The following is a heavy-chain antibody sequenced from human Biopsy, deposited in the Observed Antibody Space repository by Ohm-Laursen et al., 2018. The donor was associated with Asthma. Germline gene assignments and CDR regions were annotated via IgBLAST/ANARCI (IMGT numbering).Heavy chain of an antibody. CDR3: AREGVFCGGLFHSPPDF. Sequence: SLRLSCAASGFRFSSYAMHWVRQAPGKGLEWVALITYDGSKTIYGDSVRGRFTVSRDSSTNTLYLQMSSLRPEDTAVYYCAREGVFCGGLFHSPPDFWGQGTLVTVSS. J-gene: IGHJ4*02. CDR2: ITYDGSKT. CDR1: GFRFSSYA. D-gene: IGHD2-21*01. V-gene: IGHV3-30*15.